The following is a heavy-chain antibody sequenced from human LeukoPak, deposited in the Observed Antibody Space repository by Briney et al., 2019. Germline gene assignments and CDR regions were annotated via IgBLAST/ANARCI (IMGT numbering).Heavy chain of an antibody. V-gene: IGHV4-38-2*01. CDR1: GYSIGSGYY. D-gene: IGHD2-2*01. Sequence: PSETLSLTCAVSGYSIGSGYYWGWIRQPPGKGLEWIGSIYHSGSTYYNPSLKSRVTISVDTSKNQFSLKLSSVTAADTAVYYCARQTIDCSSTSCYPNWFDPWGQGTLVTVSS. J-gene: IGHJ5*02. CDR2: IYHSGST. CDR3: ARQTIDCSSTSCYPNWFDP.